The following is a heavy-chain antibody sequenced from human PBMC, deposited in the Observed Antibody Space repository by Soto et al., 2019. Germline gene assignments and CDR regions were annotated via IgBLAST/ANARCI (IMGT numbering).Heavy chain of an antibody. CDR3: ASLIQPSYYGSGASGMDV. CDR2: ISYDGSNK. CDR1: GFTFSSYA. Sequence: GSLRLSCAASGFTFSSYAMHWVRQAPGKGLEWVAVISYDGSNKYYADSVKGRFTISRDNSKNTLYLQMNSLRAEDTAVYYCASLIQPSYYGSGASGMDVWGQGTTVTVSS. J-gene: IGHJ6*02. D-gene: IGHD3-10*01. V-gene: IGHV3-30-3*01.